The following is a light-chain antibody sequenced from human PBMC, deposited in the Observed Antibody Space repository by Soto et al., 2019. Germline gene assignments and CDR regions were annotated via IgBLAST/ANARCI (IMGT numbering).Light chain of an antibody. CDR1: QGISNY. CDR3: QKYTSAPLT. J-gene: IGKJ4*01. CDR2: AAS. Sequence: DIQMTQSPSSLSTSVGDRVTITCRASQGISNYLAWYQQKPGKVPKLLICAASTLQSVVPSRFSGSGSGTDFTLTISSMQPEDVATYFCQKYTSAPLTFGGGTKVEIK. V-gene: IGKV1-27*01.